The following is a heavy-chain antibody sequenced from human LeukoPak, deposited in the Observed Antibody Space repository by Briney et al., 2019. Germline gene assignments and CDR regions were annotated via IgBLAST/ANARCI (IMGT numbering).Heavy chain of an antibody. D-gene: IGHD6-13*01. CDR3: ARNRPYSSSRYYYYYGMDV. Sequence: PSETLSLTCAVYGGSFSGYYWSWIRQPPGKGLEWIGEINHSGSTNYNPSLKSRVTISVDTSKNQFSLKLSSVTAADTAVYYCARNRPYSSSRYYYYYGMDVWGQGTTVTVSS. J-gene: IGHJ6*02. CDR2: INHSGST. V-gene: IGHV4-34*01. CDR1: GGSFSGYY.